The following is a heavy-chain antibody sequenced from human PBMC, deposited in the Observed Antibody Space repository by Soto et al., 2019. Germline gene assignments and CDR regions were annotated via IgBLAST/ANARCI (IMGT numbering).Heavy chain of an antibody. Sequence: PSQTLSLTCAISGDSVSSNSAAWNWIRQSPSRGLEWLGRTYYRSKWYNDYAVSVKSRITINPDTSKNQFSLQLNSVTPEDTAVYYCARDFSSSSTFLGYYYYYCMDVWGQGTTVTVSS. J-gene: IGHJ6*02. CDR3: ARDFSSSSTFLGYYYYYCMDV. CDR1: GDSVSSNSAA. D-gene: IGHD6-6*01. V-gene: IGHV6-1*01. CDR2: TYYRSKWYN.